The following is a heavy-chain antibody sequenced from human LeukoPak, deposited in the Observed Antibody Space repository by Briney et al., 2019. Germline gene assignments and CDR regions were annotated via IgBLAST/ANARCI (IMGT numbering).Heavy chain of an antibody. Sequence: PGGSLRLSCAASGFTLSSYSMNWVRQAPGKGLEWISFIDSSSRTIFYAESVKGRFTISRDNAKNSLYLQMNSLRAEDTAVYYCARGPTIFGVVTPFDYWGQGTLVTVSS. J-gene: IGHJ4*02. CDR2: IDSSSRTI. D-gene: IGHD3-3*01. CDR1: GFTLSSYS. CDR3: ARGPTIFGVVTPFDY. V-gene: IGHV3-48*04.